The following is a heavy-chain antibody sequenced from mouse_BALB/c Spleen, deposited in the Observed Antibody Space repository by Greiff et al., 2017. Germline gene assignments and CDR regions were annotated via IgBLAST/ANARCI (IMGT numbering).Heavy chain of an antibody. CDR2: IDPYNGGT. CDR1: GYAFTSYN. D-gene: IGHD2-1*01. CDR3: ARVGGNYVGAMDY. Sequence: EVKLQQSGPELVKPGASVKVSCKASGYAFTSYNMYWVKQSHGKSLEWIGYIDPYNGGTSYNQKFKGKATLTVDKSSSTAYMHLNSLTSEDSAVYYCARVGGNYVGAMDYWGQGTSVTVSS. V-gene: IGHV1S135*01. J-gene: IGHJ4*01.